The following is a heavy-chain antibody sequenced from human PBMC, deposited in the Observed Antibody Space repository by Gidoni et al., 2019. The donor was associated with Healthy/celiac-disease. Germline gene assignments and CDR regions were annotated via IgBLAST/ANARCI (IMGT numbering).Heavy chain of an antibody. V-gene: IGHV3-30*02. Sequence: QVQLVESGGGVVQPGGSLRLSCAASGFTFSSYGMHWVRQAPGKGLEWVAFIRYDGSNKYYADSVKGRFTISRDNFKNTLYLQMNSLRAEDTAVYYCAKGDSDSLHTAMADFDYWGQGTLVTVSS. CDR3: AKGDSDSLHTAMADFDY. J-gene: IGHJ4*02. D-gene: IGHD5-18*01. CDR2: IRYDGSNK. CDR1: GFTFSSYG.